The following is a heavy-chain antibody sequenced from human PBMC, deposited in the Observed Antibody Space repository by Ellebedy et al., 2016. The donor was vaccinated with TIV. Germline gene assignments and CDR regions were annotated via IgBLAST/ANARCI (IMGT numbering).Heavy chain of an antibody. CDR1: GFPFSSFW. CDR2: FSAGGGGT. Sequence: GESLKISCAASGFPFSSFWMSWVRQAPGKGLEWVSAFSAGGGGTYYADSVKGRFTISRDNSKNTLYLQMNSLRAEDTAVYYCAKKSGMGLTLDYWGQGTLVTVSS. J-gene: IGHJ4*02. CDR3: AKKSGMGLTLDY. D-gene: IGHD4/OR15-4a*01. V-gene: IGHV3-23*01.